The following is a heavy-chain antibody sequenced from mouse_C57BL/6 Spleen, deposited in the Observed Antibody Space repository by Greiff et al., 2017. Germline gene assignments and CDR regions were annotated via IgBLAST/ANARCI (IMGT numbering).Heavy chain of an antibody. CDR2: IDPENGDT. Sequence: EVQLQQSGAELVRPGASVKLSCTASGFNIKDDYMHWVKQRPEQGLEWIGWIDPENGDTEYASKFQGKATITADTSSNTAYLQLSSLTSEDTAVXYCTTPDGYYPYWYFDVWGTGTTVTVSS. D-gene: IGHD2-3*01. V-gene: IGHV14-4*01. J-gene: IGHJ1*03. CDR3: TTPDGYYPYWYFDV. CDR1: GFNIKDDY.